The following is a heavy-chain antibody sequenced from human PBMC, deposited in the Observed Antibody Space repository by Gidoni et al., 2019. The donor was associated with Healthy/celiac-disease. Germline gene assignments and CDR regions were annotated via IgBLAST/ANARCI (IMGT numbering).Heavy chain of an antibody. CDR3: AKAGYSGYDCDY. Sequence: QVQLVESGGGVVQPGRSLRLSCAASGFTFSSYGMHWVRQAPGKGLEWVAVISYDGSNKYYADSVKGLFTISRDKSKNTLYLQMNSLRAEDTAVYYCAKAGYSGYDCDYWGQGTLVTVSS. CDR1: GFTFSSYG. J-gene: IGHJ4*02. CDR2: ISYDGSNK. D-gene: IGHD5-12*01. V-gene: IGHV3-30*18.